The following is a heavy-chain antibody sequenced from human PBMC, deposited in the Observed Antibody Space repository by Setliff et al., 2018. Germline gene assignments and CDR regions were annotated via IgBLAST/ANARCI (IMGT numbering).Heavy chain of an antibody. CDR1: GFTFSSYG. J-gene: IGHJ4*02. CDR3: ARAHSSTLSVHDY. D-gene: IGHD2-2*01. V-gene: IGHV3-30*02. Sequence: GGSLRLSCAASGFTFSSYGMHWVRQAPGKGLEWVAFIRYDGSSTTYEDSVKGRFTISRDNAKNTLYLQMNSLRAEDTAVYYCARAHSSTLSVHDYWGQGTLVTVSS. CDR2: IRYDGSST.